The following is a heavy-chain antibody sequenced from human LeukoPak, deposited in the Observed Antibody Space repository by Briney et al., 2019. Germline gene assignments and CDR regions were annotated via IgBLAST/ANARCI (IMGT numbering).Heavy chain of an antibody. D-gene: IGHD3-22*01. Sequence: SETLSLTCTVSGDSIYSSVYYWGWIRQTPGKGLEWLGSSYYTGTSYYNPSLKSRLTISIGTSKNQFSLRLSSVTAADTAIYYCVRTAEVGYYPPWGQGTLVTVSS. V-gene: IGHV4-39*01. J-gene: IGHJ5*02. CDR1: GDSIYSSVYY. CDR2: SYYTGTS. CDR3: VRTAEVGYYPP.